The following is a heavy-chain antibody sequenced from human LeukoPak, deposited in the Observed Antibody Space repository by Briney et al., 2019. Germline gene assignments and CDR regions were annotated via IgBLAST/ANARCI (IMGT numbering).Heavy chain of an antibody. J-gene: IGHJ4*02. V-gene: IGHV4-39*07. Sequence: SETLSLTCTVSGGSISSSSHYWSWIRQPPGKGLEWIGEINHSGSTNYNPSLKSRVTISVDTSKNQFSLKLSSVTAADTAVYYCARARAHLKYYYDSSGYYYFDYWGQGTLVTVSS. D-gene: IGHD3-22*01. CDR3: ARARAHLKYYYDSSGYYYFDY. CDR2: INHSGST. CDR1: GGSISSSSHY.